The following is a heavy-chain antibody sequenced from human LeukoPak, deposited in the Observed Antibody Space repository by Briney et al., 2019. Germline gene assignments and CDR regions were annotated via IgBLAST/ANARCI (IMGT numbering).Heavy chain of an antibody. V-gene: IGHV4-38-2*02. CDR3: ARGQQLDYFDY. CDR2: IYHSGST. Sequence: SETLSLTCTVSGYSISSGYYWGWIRQPPGKGLEWIGSIYHSGSTYYNPSLKSRVTISVDTSKNQFSLKLSSVTAADTAVYYCARGQQLDYFDYWGLGTLVTVSS. J-gene: IGHJ4*02. CDR1: GYSISSGYY. D-gene: IGHD6-6*01.